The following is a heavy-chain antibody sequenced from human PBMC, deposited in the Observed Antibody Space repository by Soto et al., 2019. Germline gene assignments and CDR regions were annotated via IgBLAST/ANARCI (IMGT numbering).Heavy chain of an antibody. J-gene: IGHJ1*01. D-gene: IGHD2-15*01. V-gene: IGHV3-30-3*01. Sequence: GGSLRLSCAASGFTFSIYAMHLVRQSPGKRPEWVALISYDGSNKYYADSMKGRFTISRDTSKNTLSLQMNSLRAEDTAVYYCAREPGLYCSSGSCYLMPGCLDHWCQGGLVAVSS. CDR3: AREPGLYCSSGSCYLMPGCLDH. CDR2: ISYDGSNK. CDR1: GFTFSIYA.